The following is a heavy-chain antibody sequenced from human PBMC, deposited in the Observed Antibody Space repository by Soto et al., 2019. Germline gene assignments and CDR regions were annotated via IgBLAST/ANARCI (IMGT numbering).Heavy chain of an antibody. CDR3: ARRLPDYSGYDWWYYYYGMDV. D-gene: IGHD5-12*01. J-gene: IGHJ6*02. V-gene: IGHV3-33*01. Sequence: GGSLRLSCAASGFTFSSYGMHWVRQAPGKGLEWVAVIWYDGSNKYYADSVKGRFTISRDNSKNTLYLQMNSLRAEDTAVYYCARRLPDYSGYDWWYYYYGMDVWGQGTTVTSP. CDR1: GFTFSSYG. CDR2: IWYDGSNK.